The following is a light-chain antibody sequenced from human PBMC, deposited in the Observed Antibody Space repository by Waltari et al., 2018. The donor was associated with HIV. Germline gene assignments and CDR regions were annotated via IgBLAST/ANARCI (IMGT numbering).Light chain of an antibody. V-gene: IGKV3-11*01. CDR3: QQRSNWPPLT. J-gene: IGKJ4*01. CDR2: DAS. CDR1: QSVSSY. Sequence: EILLTQSPATLSFSPGEEAPPPCRASQSVSSYLAWYQQKPGQAPRLLIYDASNRATGIPARFSGSGSGTDFTLTISSLEPEDFAVYYCQQRSNWPPLTFGGGTKVEIK.